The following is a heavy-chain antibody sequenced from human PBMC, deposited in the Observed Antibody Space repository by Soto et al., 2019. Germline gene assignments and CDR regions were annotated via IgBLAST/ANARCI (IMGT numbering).Heavy chain of an antibody. J-gene: IGHJ6*03. CDR1: GFTVSSNY. CDR2: IYSGGST. Sequence: EVQLVESGGGLVQPGGSLRLSCAASGFTVSSNYMSWVRQAPGKGLEWVSVIYSGGSTYYADSVKGRFTISRHNSKNTLYLQMNSLRAEDTAVYYCARDRQEYSGSGYYYYYMDVWGKGTTVTVSS. D-gene: IGHD6-6*01. CDR3: ARDRQEYSGSGYYYYYMDV. V-gene: IGHV3-53*04.